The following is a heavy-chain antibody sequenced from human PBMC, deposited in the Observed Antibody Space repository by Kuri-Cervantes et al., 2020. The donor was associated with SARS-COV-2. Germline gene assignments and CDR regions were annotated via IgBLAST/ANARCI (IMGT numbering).Heavy chain of an antibody. CDR3: AKYLVRGGLNWFDP. V-gene: IGHV3-23*01. CDR2: IDVGDSAT. Sequence: GGSLRLSCAASGFAFEDSAMIWVRQAPGMGLEWVSGIDVGDSATYYGDSVQGRFTISRDNSKNTLYLQMNSLRAEDTAVYYCAKYLVRGGLNWFDPWGQGTQVTVSS. D-gene: IGHD3-10*02. J-gene: IGHJ5*02. CDR1: GFAFEDSA.